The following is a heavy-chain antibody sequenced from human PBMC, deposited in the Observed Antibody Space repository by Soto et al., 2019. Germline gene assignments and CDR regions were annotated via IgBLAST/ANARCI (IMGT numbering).Heavy chain of an antibody. Sequence: GGSLRLSCAASGFTFSSYAMSWVRQAPGKGLEWVSAISGSGGSTYYADSVKGRFTISRDKSKNTLYLQMNSLRAEDTAVYYCAKDVLLWFGELLPATNYYYYGMDVWGQGTTVTVSS. CDR3: AKDVLLWFGELLPATNYYYYGMDV. CDR1: GFTFSSYA. CDR2: ISGSGGST. D-gene: IGHD3-10*01. J-gene: IGHJ6*02. V-gene: IGHV3-23*01.